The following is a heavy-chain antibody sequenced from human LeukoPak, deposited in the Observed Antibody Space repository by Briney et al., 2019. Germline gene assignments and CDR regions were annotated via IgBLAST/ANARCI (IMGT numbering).Heavy chain of an antibody. CDR2: INRSGYT. CDR3: ASLEGFSPY. V-gene: IGHV4-34*01. Sequence: SETLSLTCAVSGGSFSDYYWSWIRQPPGKGLEWIGEINRSGYTNYNPSLKSRVNISVDTYKNQFSLKLTSVTAADTAVYSCASLEGFSPYWGQGTLVTVSS. J-gene: IGHJ4*02. CDR1: GGSFSDYY.